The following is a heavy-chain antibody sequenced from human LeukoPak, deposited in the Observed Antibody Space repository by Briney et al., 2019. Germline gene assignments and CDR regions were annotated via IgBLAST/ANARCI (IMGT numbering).Heavy chain of an antibody. Sequence: SVKVSCKASGGTFRRDDISWVRQAPGQGLEWMGRIIPILGLANSAQKFQGRVTITADISMSTAYMELSSLRYEDMAVYFCARGDTSAYYGAYFDYWGQGTLVTVSS. V-gene: IGHV1-69*04. J-gene: IGHJ4*02. CDR2: IIPILGLA. CDR3: ARGDTSAYYGAYFDY. D-gene: IGHD3-22*01. CDR1: GGTFRRDD.